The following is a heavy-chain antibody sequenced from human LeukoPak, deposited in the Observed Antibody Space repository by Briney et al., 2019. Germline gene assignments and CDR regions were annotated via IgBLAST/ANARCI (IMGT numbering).Heavy chain of an antibody. J-gene: IGHJ5*02. CDR3: AMGTVVTKGWFDP. V-gene: IGHV1-69*13. CDR2: IIPIFGTA. CDR1: GGTFSSYA. Sequence: AASVKVSCKASGGTFSSYAISWVRQAPGQGLECMGGIIPIFGTANYAQKFQGRVTITADESTSTAYMELSSLRSEDTAVYYCAMGTVVTKGWFDPWGQGTLVTVSS. D-gene: IGHD4-23*01.